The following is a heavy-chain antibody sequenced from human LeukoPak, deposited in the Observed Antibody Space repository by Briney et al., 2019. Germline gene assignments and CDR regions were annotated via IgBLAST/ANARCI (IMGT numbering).Heavy chain of an antibody. D-gene: IGHD6-13*01. Sequence: GGSLRLSCAASGFTVSSNYMSWVRQAPGKGLEWVSVIYSGGSTYYADSVKGRFTISRGNSKNTLYLQMNSLRAEDTAVYYCAKGSRIAAAGTVYFDYWGQGTLVTVSS. CDR2: IYSGGST. V-gene: IGHV3-66*01. CDR3: AKGSRIAAAGTVYFDY. CDR1: GFTVSSNY. J-gene: IGHJ4*02.